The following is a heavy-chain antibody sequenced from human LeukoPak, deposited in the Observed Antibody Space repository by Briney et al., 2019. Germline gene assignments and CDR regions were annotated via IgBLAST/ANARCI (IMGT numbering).Heavy chain of an antibody. CDR1: GGSISSSSYY. D-gene: IGHD6-13*01. V-gene: IGHV4-39*01. CDR3: ARRKGSSSWFSSGWFDP. CDR2: IYYSGST. Sequence: SETLSLTCTVSGGSISSSSYYWGWIRQPPGKGLEWIGSIYYSGSTYYNPSLKSRVTISVDTSKNQFSLKLSSVTAADTAVYYCARRKGSSSWFSSGWFDPWGQGTLVTVSS. J-gene: IGHJ5*02.